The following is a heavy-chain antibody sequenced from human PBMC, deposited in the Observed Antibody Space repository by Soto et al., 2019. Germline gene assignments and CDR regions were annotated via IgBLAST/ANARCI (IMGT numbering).Heavy chain of an antibody. V-gene: IGHV1-18*01. CDR2: INVDTGNT. Sequence: QVQLVQSGAEVRRPGASVKVSCKASGYTFTNYGINWVRQAPGQGLEWMGWINVDTGNTNYAQKVQGRVTMTTDTSTSTAYMELRSLRSDDTAMYYCARGGTTYYASWKIDYWGQGTLITVSS. J-gene: IGHJ4*02. CDR1: GYTFTNYG. D-gene: IGHD3-22*01. CDR3: ARGGTTYYASWKIDY.